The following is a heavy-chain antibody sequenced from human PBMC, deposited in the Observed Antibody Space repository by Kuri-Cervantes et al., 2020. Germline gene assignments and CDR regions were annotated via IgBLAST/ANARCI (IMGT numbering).Heavy chain of an antibody. CDR3: AKDQIAVAGTVDY. V-gene: IGHV3-23*01. CDR2: IISGAGT. J-gene: IGHJ4*02. D-gene: IGHD6-19*01. CDR1: GFTFSNYA. Sequence: GGSLRLSCEASGFTFSNYAMSWVRQAPGKGLDWVSTIISGAGTHYADSVEGRFTISRDNAKNTLYLQMNSLRAEDTAVYYCAKDQIAVAGTVDYWGQGTLVTVSS.